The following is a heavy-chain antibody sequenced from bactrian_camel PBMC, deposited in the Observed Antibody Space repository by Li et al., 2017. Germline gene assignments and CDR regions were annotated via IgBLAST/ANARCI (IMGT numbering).Heavy chain of an antibody. CDR2: IYVSSGST. V-gene: IGHV3S1*01. J-gene: IGHJ4*01. CDR3: ANLGTWGQYDDIY. D-gene: IGHD5*01. CDR1: GFTFSRRC. Sequence: HVQLVESGGGSVKAGGSLTLSCAASGFTFSRRCMGWFRQAPGKEREAVASIYVSSGSTYYDDYVKGRFTISQDSAKNTIYLQLNTLKTEDTGMYYCANLGTWGQYDDIYWGQGTQVTVS.